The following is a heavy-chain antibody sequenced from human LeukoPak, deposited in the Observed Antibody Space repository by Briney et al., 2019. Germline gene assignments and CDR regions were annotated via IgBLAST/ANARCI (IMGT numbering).Heavy chain of an antibody. CDR1: GFTFGSFG. Sequence: GGSLRLSCADSGFTFGSFGMHWVRQAPGKGLEWVAVISYDGDYEDYRDSVKGRFTISRDNARNSLYLQMNSLRDEDTAVYYCARDGLHTAHFDYWGQGTLVTVSS. D-gene: IGHD5-18*01. J-gene: IGHJ4*02. V-gene: IGHV3-30*03. CDR3: ARDGLHTAHFDY. CDR2: ISYDGDYE.